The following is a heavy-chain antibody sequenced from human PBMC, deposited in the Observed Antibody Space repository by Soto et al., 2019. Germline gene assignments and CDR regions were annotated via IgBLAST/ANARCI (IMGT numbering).Heavy chain of an antibody. J-gene: IGHJ4*02. Sequence: QVQLQESGPGLVKPSETLSLTCTVSGGSLTRYYWTWIRQPPGKGLEWIGDIYHSGSTNYNPSLKSRVTIXVXXSKNQFSLTLTSVTAADTAVYDCARRPAGAQHWDYWGQGTLVTVSS. CDR3: ARRPAGAQHWDY. D-gene: IGHD6-13*01. CDR2: IYHSGST. V-gene: IGHV4-59*08. CDR1: GGSLTRYY.